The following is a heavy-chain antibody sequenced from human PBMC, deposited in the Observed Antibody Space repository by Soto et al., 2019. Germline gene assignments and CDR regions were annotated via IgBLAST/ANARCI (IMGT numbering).Heavy chain of an antibody. V-gene: IGHV1-46*02. CDR2: INLRGGTT. CDR3: ARGPDDSDVPRWDY. Sequence: QVQLVQSGAEVRKPGASVRLSCETSGYNFNQYYIHWVRQAPGQGLEWMGIINLRGGTTEEAHKVRGRVTVTGDTSTSTAYMQLSSLRSEDTAVYFCARGPDDSDVPRWDYWGQGTLVTVSS. CDR1: GYNFNQYY. J-gene: IGHJ4*02. D-gene: IGHD4-17*01.